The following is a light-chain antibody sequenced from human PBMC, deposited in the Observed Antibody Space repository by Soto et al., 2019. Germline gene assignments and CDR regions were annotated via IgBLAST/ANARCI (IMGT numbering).Light chain of an antibody. CDR3: HQYGSTPRT. CDR1: QSVVSNY. V-gene: IGKV3-20*01. Sequence: EIVLMQSPGTLSLSPGERATLSCRASQSVVSNYFSWFQQKPGQAPRLLIYGISIRATGIPDRFSASGSGTDFTLTITRLEPEDFAVYYCHQYGSTPRTFGQGTKLEIK. J-gene: IGKJ2*01. CDR2: GIS.